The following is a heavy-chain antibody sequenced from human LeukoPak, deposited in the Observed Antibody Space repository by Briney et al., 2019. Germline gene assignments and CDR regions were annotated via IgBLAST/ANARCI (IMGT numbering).Heavy chain of an antibody. CDR1: GFTFSHYG. Sequence: GGSLRLSCAASGFTFSHYGMHWVRQIPGKGLEWVAFIQYDAINEYYADSVKGRFTISRDNAKNTLYLQMNSLRAEDTAVYYCARVGYSSSWYSPYYFDYWGQGTLVTVSS. D-gene: IGHD6-13*01. CDR2: IQYDAINE. CDR3: ARVGYSSSWYSPYYFDY. V-gene: IGHV3-30*02. J-gene: IGHJ4*02.